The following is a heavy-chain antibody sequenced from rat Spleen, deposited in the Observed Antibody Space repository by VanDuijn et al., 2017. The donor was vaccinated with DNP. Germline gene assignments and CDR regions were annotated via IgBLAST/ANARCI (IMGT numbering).Heavy chain of an antibody. CDR2: INTDGGST. V-gene: IGHV5-58*01. CDR1: GFTFSSYW. J-gene: IGHJ3*01. D-gene: IGHD1-4*01. Sequence: EVQLVETGGGLVQPGRSLKLSCVASGFTFSSYWMYWIRQATGKGLEWVASINTDGGSTYYPDSVKGRFTIYRDNAENTVYLQMNSLRSEETATYYCAKGPGDVGTWFAYWGQGTLVTVSS. CDR3: AKGPGDVGTWFAY.